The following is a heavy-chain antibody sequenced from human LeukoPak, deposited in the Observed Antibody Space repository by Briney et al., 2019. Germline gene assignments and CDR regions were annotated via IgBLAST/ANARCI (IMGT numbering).Heavy chain of an antibody. CDR3: ARAWLRYFHWFDP. CDR1: GGTFSSYA. J-gene: IGHJ5*02. CDR2: SIPIFGTA. Sequence: EASVKVSCKASGGTFSSYAISWVRQAPGQGLEWMGGSIPIFGTANYAQKFQGRVTITADESTSTAYMELSGLRSEDTAVYYCARAWLRYFHWFDPWGQGTLVTVSS. D-gene: IGHD3-9*01. V-gene: IGHV1-69*13.